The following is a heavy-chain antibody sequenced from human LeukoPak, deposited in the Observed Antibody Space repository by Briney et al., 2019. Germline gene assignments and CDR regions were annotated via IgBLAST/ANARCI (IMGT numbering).Heavy chain of an antibody. Sequence: GGSLRLSCAASGFAFSQYGMNWVRQAPGKGLEWVAGIWFDGSNEYYPDSVKGRFTISRDNSKKTLHLQMNSLRAEDTAVYFCARFYQEQYGMDVWGQGTTVTVS. CDR2: IWFDGSNE. CDR1: GFAFSQYG. J-gene: IGHJ6*02. V-gene: IGHV3-33*01. D-gene: IGHD2-2*01. CDR3: ARFYQEQYGMDV.